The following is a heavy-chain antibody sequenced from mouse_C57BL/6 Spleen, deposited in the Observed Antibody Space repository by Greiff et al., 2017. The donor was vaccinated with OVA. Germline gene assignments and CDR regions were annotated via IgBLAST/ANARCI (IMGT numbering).Heavy chain of an antibody. CDR1: GYTFTSYG. J-gene: IGHJ2*01. V-gene: IGHV1-81*01. CDR3: ARQGFITTVVATDYFDY. D-gene: IGHD1-1*01. CDR2: IYPRSGNT. Sequence: QVQLQQSGAELARPGASVKLSCKASGYTFTSYGISWVKQSTGQGLEWIGEIYPRSGNTYYNEKFKGKATLTADKSSSTAYMELRSLTSEDSAVYFCARQGFITTVVATDYFDYWGQGTTLTVSS.